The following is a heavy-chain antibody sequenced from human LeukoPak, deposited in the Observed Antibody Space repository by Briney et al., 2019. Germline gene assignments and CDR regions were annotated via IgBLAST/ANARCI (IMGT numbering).Heavy chain of an antibody. V-gene: IGHV1-69*13. D-gene: IGHD2-21*01. Sequence: SVKVSCKASGGTFSSYAISWVRQAPGQGLEWMGGIILIFGTANYAQKFQGRVTITADESTSTAYMELSSLRSEDTAVYYCARGKDAYCGGDCYPYYFDYWGQGTLVTVSS. J-gene: IGHJ4*02. CDR2: IILIFGTA. CDR3: ARGKDAYCGGDCYPYYFDY. CDR1: GGTFSSYA.